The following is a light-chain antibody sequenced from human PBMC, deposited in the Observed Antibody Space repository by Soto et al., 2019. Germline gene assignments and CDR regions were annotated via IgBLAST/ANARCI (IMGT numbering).Light chain of an antibody. J-gene: IGLJ1*01. Sequence: SSELTQPPSVSVAPGQTARITCGGNNIGSESVNWYQQRTGQAPVLVVYDDSDRPSAIPERFSGSNSANTATLTISRVEAGDEADYYCQVWYSSTDLYVFGSGTKVTVL. V-gene: IGLV3-21*02. CDR3: QVWYSSTDLYV. CDR2: DDS. CDR1: NIGSES.